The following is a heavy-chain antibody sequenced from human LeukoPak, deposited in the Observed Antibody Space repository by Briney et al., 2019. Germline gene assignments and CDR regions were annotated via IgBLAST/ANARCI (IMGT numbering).Heavy chain of an antibody. Sequence: ASVKVSCKASGYTFTSYYMHWVRQAAGQGLEWMGLINPRGGTTSDAQRFPSRVTMTRDMSTSTVYIELSSVRSEDTAVYYCARGYSSSYRIDYWGQGTLVTVSS. J-gene: IGHJ4*02. CDR1: GYTFTSYY. CDR2: INPRGGTT. CDR3: ARGYSSSYRIDY. V-gene: IGHV1-46*01. D-gene: IGHD6-6*01.